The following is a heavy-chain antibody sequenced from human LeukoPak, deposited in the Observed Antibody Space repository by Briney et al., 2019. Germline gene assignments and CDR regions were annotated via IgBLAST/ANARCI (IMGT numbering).Heavy chain of an antibody. Sequence: GGSLRLSCAASGFSFSNYGMNWVRQAPGKGLEWVSGIIGSGGTTYYADSVKGRFTISRDNSKNTVYLQIDNLRDEDTAVYYCAKDDRLLRFLHWGQGTLVTVSS. J-gene: IGHJ4*02. CDR2: IIGSGGTT. V-gene: IGHV3-23*01. CDR1: GFSFSNYG. CDR3: AKDDRLLRFLH. D-gene: IGHD3-16*01.